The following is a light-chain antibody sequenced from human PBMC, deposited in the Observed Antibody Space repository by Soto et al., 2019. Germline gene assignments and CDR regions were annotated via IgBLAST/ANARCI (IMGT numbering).Light chain of an antibody. J-gene: IGKJ1*01. CDR3: HQYDSSPWT. CDR2: GAS. CDR1: QSVSSSY. Sequence: EIVLTQSPGTLSLSPGERATLSCRASQSVSSSYLVWHQQKPGQAPRLLIYGASTRATSIPARFSGSGSGTDFTLTISSLEPEDFAVYYCHQYDSSPWTLGQGTKVDIK. V-gene: IGKV3-20*01.